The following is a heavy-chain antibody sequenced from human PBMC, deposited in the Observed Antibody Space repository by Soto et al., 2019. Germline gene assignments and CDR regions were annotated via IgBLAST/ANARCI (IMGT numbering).Heavy chain of an antibody. D-gene: IGHD3-22*01. CDR3: AREGAITMIVVVIGGMDV. CDR1: GFTFSSYA. Sequence: QVQLVESGGGVVQPGRSLRLSCAASGFTFSSYAMHWVRQAPGKGLEWVAVISYDGSNKYYADSVKGRFTISRDNSKNTLYLQMNSLRAEDTAVYYCAREGAITMIVVVIGGMDVWGQGTTVTVSS. V-gene: IGHV3-30-3*01. J-gene: IGHJ6*02. CDR2: ISYDGSNK.